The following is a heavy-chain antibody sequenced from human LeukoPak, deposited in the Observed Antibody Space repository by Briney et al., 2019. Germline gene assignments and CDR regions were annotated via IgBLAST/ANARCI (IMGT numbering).Heavy chain of an antibody. CDR2: IYTSGST. D-gene: IGHD3-16*01. Sequence: SETLSLTCSVSGGSISSYYWSWIRQPAGKGLEWIGRIYTSGSTNYNPPLKSRVTMSVDTSKDQLSLNLSSVTAADTAVYYYARDSLGFRAFDIWGQGTMITLSS. V-gene: IGHV4-4*07. CDR3: ARDSLGFRAFDI. J-gene: IGHJ3*02. CDR1: GGSISSYY.